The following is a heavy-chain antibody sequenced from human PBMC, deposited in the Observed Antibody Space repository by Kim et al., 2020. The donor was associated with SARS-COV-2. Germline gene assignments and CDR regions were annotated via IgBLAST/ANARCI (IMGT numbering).Heavy chain of an antibody. CDR1: GLNFGSHW. D-gene: IGHD6-13*01. V-gene: IGHV3-7*01. CDR3: ARYYISRSFDY. J-gene: IGHJ4*02. CDR2: IKQDGSEE. Sequence: GGSLRLSCAASGLNFGSHWNGWVRQAPGKGLEWVANIKQDGSEEYYVDSVKGRFTISRDNAKNSLYLQMNSLRADDTAVYYCARYYISRSFDYWGQGTLVTVSS.